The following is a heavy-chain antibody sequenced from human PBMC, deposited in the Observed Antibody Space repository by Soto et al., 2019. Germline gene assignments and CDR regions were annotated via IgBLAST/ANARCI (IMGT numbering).Heavy chain of an antibody. CDR2: LLRPGRST. D-gene: IGHD3-16*01. V-gene: IGHV3-23*01. J-gene: IGHJ5*02. Sequence: GSLRLCPSASWFMFSHYAMTWARQSPGKELEWVSGLLRPGRSTYYADSVKGRFTISGDTSANTAYLQMDSLRAEETAVYYCAKDAIAKDGIWLMASWGQGTGVTVSS. CDR3: AKDAIAKDGIWLMAS. CDR1: WFMFSHYA.